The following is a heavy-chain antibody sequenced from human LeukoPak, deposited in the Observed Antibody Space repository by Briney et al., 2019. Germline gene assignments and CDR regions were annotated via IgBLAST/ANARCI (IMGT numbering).Heavy chain of an antibody. CDR3: ARDKARYYYDSSGYHPFDY. V-gene: IGHV1-69*13. CDR2: IIPIFGTA. D-gene: IGHD3-22*01. Sequence: SVKVSCKASGGTFSSYAISWARQAPGQGLEWMGGIIPIFGTANYAQKFQGRVTITADESTSTAYMELSSLRSEDTAVYYCARDKARYYYDSSGYHPFDYWGQGTLVTVSS. CDR1: GGTFSSYA. J-gene: IGHJ4*02.